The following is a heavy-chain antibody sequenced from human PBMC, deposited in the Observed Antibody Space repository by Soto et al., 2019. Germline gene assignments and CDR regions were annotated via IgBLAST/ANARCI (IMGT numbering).Heavy chain of an antibody. D-gene: IGHD1-26*01. CDR3: ARGDRGAFDI. Sequence: EVQLVESGGGLVQPGESLRLSCAASGFTFSYYWMHWVRQAPGKGLVWVSRIHSDGSSTTHADSVKGRFTISRDNARNTVYLKMNSLRVEDTAVYYCARGDRGAFDIWGQGTVVTVSS. CDR1: GFTFSYYW. J-gene: IGHJ3*02. CDR2: IHSDGSST. V-gene: IGHV3-74*01.